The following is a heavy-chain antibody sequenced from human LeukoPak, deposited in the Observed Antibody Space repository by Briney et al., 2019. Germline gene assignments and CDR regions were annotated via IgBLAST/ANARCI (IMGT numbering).Heavy chain of an antibody. CDR3: ARGYCSGGSCYNGGTYDY. V-gene: IGHV1-69*05. J-gene: IGHJ4*02. CDR2: IIPIFGTA. D-gene: IGHD2-15*01. CDR1: GGTFSSYA. Sequence: SVKVSCKASGGTFSSYAISWVRQAPGQGLEWMGRIIPIFGTANYAQKFQGRVTITTDESTSTAYMELSSLRSEDTAVYYCARGYCSGGSCYNGGTYDYWGQGTLVTASS.